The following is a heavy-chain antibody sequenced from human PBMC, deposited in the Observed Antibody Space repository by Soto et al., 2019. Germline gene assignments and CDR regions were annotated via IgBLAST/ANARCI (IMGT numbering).Heavy chain of an antibody. CDR2: ISGSGGST. D-gene: IGHD2-2*01. CDR1: GFTFSSYA. CDR3: AKDREDIVVVPAAHFDY. J-gene: IGHJ4*02. Sequence: GGSLRLSCAASGFTFSSYAMSWVRQAPGKGLEWVSAISGSGGSTYYADSVKGRCTISRDNSKNTLYLQMNSLRAEDTAVYYCAKDREDIVVVPAAHFDYWGQGTLVTVSS. V-gene: IGHV3-23*01.